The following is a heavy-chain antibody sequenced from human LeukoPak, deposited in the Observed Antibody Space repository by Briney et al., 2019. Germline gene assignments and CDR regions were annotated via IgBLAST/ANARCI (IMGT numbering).Heavy chain of an antibody. CDR1: GYTFNGHY. CDR3: ARRYNWNYVADY. D-gene: IGHD1-7*01. CDR2: INPSSGGT. V-gene: IGHV1-2*02. Sequence: ASVKVSCKASGYTFNGHYMHWVRQAPGQGLEWMGWINPSSGGTNYAQKLQGRVTMTTDTSTSTAYMELRSLRSDDTAVYYCARRYNWNYVADYWGQGTLVTVSS. J-gene: IGHJ4*02.